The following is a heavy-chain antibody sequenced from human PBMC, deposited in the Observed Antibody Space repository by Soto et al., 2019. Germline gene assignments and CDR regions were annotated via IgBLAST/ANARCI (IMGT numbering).Heavy chain of an antibody. D-gene: IGHD4-17*01. Sequence: GGSLRLSCAASGFTFSSYAMSWVRQAPGKGLEWVSAISGSGGSTYYADSVKGRFTISRDNSKNTLYLQMNSLRAEETAVYYCAKDRAVTTWAGFDYWGQGTLVTVSS. J-gene: IGHJ4*02. V-gene: IGHV3-23*01. CDR3: AKDRAVTTWAGFDY. CDR1: GFTFSSYA. CDR2: ISGSGGST.